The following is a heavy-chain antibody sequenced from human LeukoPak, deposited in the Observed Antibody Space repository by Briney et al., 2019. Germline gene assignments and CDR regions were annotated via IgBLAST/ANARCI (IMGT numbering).Heavy chain of an antibody. J-gene: IGHJ4*02. CDR3: ARDWYHAIDY. V-gene: IGHV3-74*03. CDR2: ITSDGSST. D-gene: IGHD2-2*01. CDR1: GFTFSKAW. Sequence: GGSLRLSCAASGFTFSKAWMSWVRQAPGKELEWVARITSDGSSTAYAESVKGRFTISRDNAKNTLYLQMNSLRAEDTAVYYCARDWYHAIDYWGQGTLVTVSS.